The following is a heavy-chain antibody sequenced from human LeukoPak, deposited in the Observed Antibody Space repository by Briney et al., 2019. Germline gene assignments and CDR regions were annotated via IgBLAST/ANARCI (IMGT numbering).Heavy chain of an antibody. CDR2: IYYSGST. CDR1: GGSISSSSYY. D-gene: IGHD3-10*01. Sequence: SETLSLTRTVPGGSISSSSYYWGWIRQPPGKGLEWIGSIYYSGSTYYNPSLKSRVTISVDTSKNQFSLKLSSVTAADTAVYYCARQAGSGDFDYWGQGTLVTVSS. V-gene: IGHV4-39*01. CDR3: ARQAGSGDFDY. J-gene: IGHJ4*02.